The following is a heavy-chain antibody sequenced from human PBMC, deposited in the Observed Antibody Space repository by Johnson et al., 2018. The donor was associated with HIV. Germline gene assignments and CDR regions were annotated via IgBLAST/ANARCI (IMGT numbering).Heavy chain of an antibody. V-gene: IGHV3-74*01. Sequence: MLLVESGGGLVQPGGSLRLSCAASGLIFSRSWMHWVRQAPGKGLVWVSRTNSDGSSTNYADSVKGRFTISRDKAKNTLHMQMNSLRVEDTAVYYGAREWGMSTFGGVIPRNAFDIWGQGTMVTVSS. D-gene: IGHD3-16*01. CDR2: TNSDGSST. J-gene: IGHJ3*02. CDR3: AREWGMSTFGGVIPRNAFDI. CDR1: GLIFSRSW.